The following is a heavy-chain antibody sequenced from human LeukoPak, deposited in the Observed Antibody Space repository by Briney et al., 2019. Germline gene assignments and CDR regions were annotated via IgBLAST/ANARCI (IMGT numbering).Heavy chain of an antibody. CDR3: AKEGGYDFWSGYSPHYFDY. J-gene: IGHJ4*02. CDR1: GFTFSSYG. CDR2: ISGSGINT. Sequence: GGSLRLSCAASGFTFSSYGMSWVRQAPGKGLEWVSAISGSGINTYYADSVKGRFTISRDNSKNTLYLQMNSLRAEDTAVYYCAKEGGYDFWSGYSPHYFDYWGQGTLVTVSS. V-gene: IGHV3-23*01. D-gene: IGHD3-3*01.